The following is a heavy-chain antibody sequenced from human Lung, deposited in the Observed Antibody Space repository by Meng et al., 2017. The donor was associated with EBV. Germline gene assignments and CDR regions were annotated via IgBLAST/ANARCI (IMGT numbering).Heavy chain of an antibody. CDR1: GVTVPNDN. CDR2: IGPSGSAK. J-gene: IGHJ4*02. CDR3: ARAVGLDN. Sequence: VRAGVTSVKRWWSLRPSCAAPGVTVPNDNITWVPLTPGKCLWWCSYIGPSGSAKFYADAVKGRFTISRDDAENSVFLQMNSVRVEDTSIYYCARAVGLDNWGQGTLVTVSS. V-gene: IGHV3-11*01.